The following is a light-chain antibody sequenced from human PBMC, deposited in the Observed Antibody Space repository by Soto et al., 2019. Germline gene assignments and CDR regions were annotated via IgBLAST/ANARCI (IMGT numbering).Light chain of an antibody. CDR3: QQYHNWWT. CDR2: GAS. CDR1: QSVSSN. V-gene: IGKV3-15*01. J-gene: IGKJ1*01. Sequence: IEMTQSPATLSVSPGERAPLSCRASQSVSSNLVWYQQKPGQAPRLLIYGASTRVTGIPARFSGSGSGTECTLTISSLQSEDFAVYYCQQYHNWWTFGQGTKVEIK.